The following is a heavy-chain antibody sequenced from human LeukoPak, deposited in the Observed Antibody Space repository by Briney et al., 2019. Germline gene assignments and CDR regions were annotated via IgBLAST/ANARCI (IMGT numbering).Heavy chain of an antibody. D-gene: IGHD2-15*01. CDR2: KKPDGSAE. V-gene: IGHV3-7*01. Sequence: GGPLTLSCAASGFTFRNYRMGWLRQATGKGLEGVGNKKPDGSAEYYADSVRGRFITSRDNDNNFLYLQMNNLRAEDTAVYYCARDGGLNTNIDYWGQGTLVTVSS. CDR1: GFTFRNYR. J-gene: IGHJ4*01. CDR3: ARDGGLNTNIDY.